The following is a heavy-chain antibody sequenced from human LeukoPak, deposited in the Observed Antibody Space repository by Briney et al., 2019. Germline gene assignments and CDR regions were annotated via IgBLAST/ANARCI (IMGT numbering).Heavy chain of an antibody. CDR2: IKHDASER. Sequence: GGSLRLSCAVSGFTFTKYWMNWVRQAPGKGLEWVANIKHDASERYYVDSVKGRFTISRDNAKNSLFLQMNDLRAEDTAIYYCARGQVTSVTGLASFDIWGQGTMITVSS. CDR1: GFTFTKYW. CDR3: ARGQVTSVTGLASFDI. J-gene: IGHJ3*02. D-gene: IGHD4-11*01. V-gene: IGHV3-7*04.